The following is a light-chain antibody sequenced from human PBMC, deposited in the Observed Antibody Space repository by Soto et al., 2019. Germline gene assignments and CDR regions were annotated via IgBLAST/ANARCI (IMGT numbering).Light chain of an antibody. J-gene: IGKJ1*01. CDR2: AAT. CDR1: QAISSH. CDR3: QQTFTTPWT. V-gene: IGKV1-39*01. Sequence: DIPLTQSPSSLSASLGDTVSVTCRASQAISSHLNWYQHNPGRAPRLLIYAATRLQSGAPSRFSGSGSGTVFTLTISSLQLEDFATYYCQQTFTTPWTFGQGTKVQVK.